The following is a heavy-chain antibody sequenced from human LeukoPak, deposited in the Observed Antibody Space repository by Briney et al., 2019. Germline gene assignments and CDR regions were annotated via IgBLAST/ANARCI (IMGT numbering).Heavy chain of an antibody. J-gene: IGHJ3*01. Sequence: GASVKVSCKASGYTFSDYYLHWVRQAPGQGLEWMGWMNPNSGVTNDAQKFQGRITMTGDTSTAYLEMSRLRSDDTAVYYCARDLGSTIIVGGDAFDLWGQGTMVTVSS. CDR2: MNPNSGVT. V-gene: IGHV1-2*02. D-gene: IGHD3-22*01. CDR3: ARDLGSTIIVGGDAFDL. CDR1: GYTFSDYY.